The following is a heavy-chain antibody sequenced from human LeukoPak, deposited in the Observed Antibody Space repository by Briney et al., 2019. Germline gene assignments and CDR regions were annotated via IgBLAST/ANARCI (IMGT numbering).Heavy chain of an antibody. CDR2: IYYSGST. CDR3: ARRRSIAAAGMGFDY. Sequence: PSETLSLTCTVSGGSISSSSYYWGWIRQPPGKGPEWIGSIYYSGSTYYNPSLKSRVTISVDTSKNQFSLKLSSVTAADTAVYYCARRRSIAAAGMGFDYWGQGTLVTVSS. V-gene: IGHV4-39*01. CDR1: GGSISSSSYY. J-gene: IGHJ4*02. D-gene: IGHD6-13*01.